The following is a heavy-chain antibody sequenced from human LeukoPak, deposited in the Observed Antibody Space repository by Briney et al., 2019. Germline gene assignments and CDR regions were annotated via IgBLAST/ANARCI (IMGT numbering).Heavy chain of an antibody. Sequence: PGGSLRLSCAASGFTVSSNYISWVRQAPGRGLEWVSVIYSGGSTYYVDSVKGRITISRDNAKNSLYLQMNTLRAEDTAVYYCARDCCASGSHDYWGQGALVTVSS. CDR2: IYSGGST. D-gene: IGHD3-10*01. J-gene: IGHJ4*02. CDR1: GFTVSSNY. CDR3: ARDCCASGSHDY. V-gene: IGHV3-53*01.